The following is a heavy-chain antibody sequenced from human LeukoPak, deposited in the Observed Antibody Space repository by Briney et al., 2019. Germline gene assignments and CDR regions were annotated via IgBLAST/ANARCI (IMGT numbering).Heavy chain of an antibody. Sequence: GGSLRLSCAASGFTFSGYGMHWVRQAPGKGLEWVAVISYDGSNKYYADSVKGRFTISRDNSKNTLYLQMNSLRAEDTAVYYCAKDLREWLVQGPEPTWGQGTLVTVSS. CDR1: GFTFSGYG. CDR3: AKDLREWLVQGPEPT. J-gene: IGHJ5*02. V-gene: IGHV3-30*18. CDR2: ISYDGSNK. D-gene: IGHD6-19*01.